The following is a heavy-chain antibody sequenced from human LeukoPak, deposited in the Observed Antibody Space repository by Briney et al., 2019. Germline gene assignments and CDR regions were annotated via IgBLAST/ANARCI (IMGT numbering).Heavy chain of an antibody. D-gene: IGHD3-10*01. CDR3: ARGPYGSGSYY. J-gene: IGHJ4*02. CDR2: IYYSGTT. V-gene: IGHV4-30-4*01. CDR1: GGSISSGDYY. Sequence: PSETLSLTCTVSGGSISSGDYYWSWIRQPPGKGLEWIGYIYYSGTTYYNPSLKSRVAISVDTSKNQFSLKLTSVTAADTAVYYCARGPYGSGSYYWGQGTLVTVSS.